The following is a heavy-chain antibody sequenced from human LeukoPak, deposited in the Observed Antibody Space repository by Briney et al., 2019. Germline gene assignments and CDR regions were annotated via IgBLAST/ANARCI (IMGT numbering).Heavy chain of an antibody. V-gene: IGHV3-7*01. D-gene: IGHD3-3*01. CDR3: ARDKRNYDFWSGSIDY. Sequence: GGSLRLSCAASGFTFSSYWMGWVRQAPGKGLEWVANIKQDGSEKYYVDSVKGRFTISRDNAKNSLYLQMNSLRAEDTAVYYCARDKRNYDFWSGSIDYWGQGTLVTVSS. CDR1: GFTFSSYW. CDR2: IKQDGSEK. J-gene: IGHJ4*02.